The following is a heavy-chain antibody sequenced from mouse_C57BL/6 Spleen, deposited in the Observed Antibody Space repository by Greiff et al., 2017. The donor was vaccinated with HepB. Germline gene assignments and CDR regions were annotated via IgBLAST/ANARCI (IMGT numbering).Heavy chain of an antibody. CDR1: GYAFTNYL. J-gene: IGHJ2*01. Sequence: VQLQQSGAELVRPGTSVKVSCKASGYAFTNYLIEWVKQRPGQGLEWIGVINPGSGGTNYNEKFKGKATLTADKASSTAYMQLSSLTAEDSAVYFCARYGSSPSCFDYWGQGTTLTVSS. V-gene: IGHV1-54*01. D-gene: IGHD1-1*01. CDR2: INPGSGGT. CDR3: ARYGSSPSCFDY.